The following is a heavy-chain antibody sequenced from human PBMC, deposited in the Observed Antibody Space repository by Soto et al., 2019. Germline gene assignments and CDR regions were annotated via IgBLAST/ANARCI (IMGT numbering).Heavy chain of an antibody. CDR3: AKDWSFVDYVASYFDH. J-gene: IGHJ4*02. D-gene: IGHD4-17*01. V-gene: IGHV3-30*18. CDR2: IAHNGGNE. CDR1: GFTFRAYG. Sequence: QVQLLESGGGVVQPGRSLRLACAASGFTFRAYGMHWVRQAPGKGLEWVASIAHNGGNEYYGDSVKGRFTVSRDNSKATVDLQINSLTPEDTAVYYCAKDWSFVDYVASYFDHWVQGTLVTVS.